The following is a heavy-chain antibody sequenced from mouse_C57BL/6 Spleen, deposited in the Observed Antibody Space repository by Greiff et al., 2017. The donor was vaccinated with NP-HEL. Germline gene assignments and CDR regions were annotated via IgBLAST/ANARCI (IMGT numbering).Heavy chain of an antibody. J-gene: IGHJ4*01. CDR2: INPNNGGT. CDR3: ALREGY. D-gene: IGHD1-1*01. V-gene: IGHV1-26*01. CDR1: GYTFTDYY. Sequence: EVQLQQSGPELVKPGASVKISCKASGYTFTDYYMNWVKQSHGKSLEWIGDINPNNGGTSYNQKFKGKATLTVDKSSSTAYMELRSLTSEDSAVYYCALREGYWGQGTSVTVSS.